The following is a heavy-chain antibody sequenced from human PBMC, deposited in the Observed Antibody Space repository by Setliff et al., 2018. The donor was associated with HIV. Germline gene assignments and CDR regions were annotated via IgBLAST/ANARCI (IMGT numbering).Heavy chain of an antibody. Sequence: SETLSLTCAFYGGSFSDYFWTWIRQPPGKGLEWIGDINHFGSTNYNPSLKSRVTISVDMSKNQFSLRLDSVTAADTAVYYCARQHGSSWRFDPWGQGTLVTVSS. V-gene: IGHV4-34*01. D-gene: IGHD6-13*01. CDR3: ARQHGSSWRFDP. CDR1: GGSFSDYF. CDR2: INHFGST. J-gene: IGHJ5*02.